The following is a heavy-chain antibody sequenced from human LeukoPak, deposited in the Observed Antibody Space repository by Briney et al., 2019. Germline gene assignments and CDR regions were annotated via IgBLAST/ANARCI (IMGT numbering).Heavy chain of an antibody. CDR2: INHSGST. CDR1: GGSFSGYY. CDR3: ARAGGYPFYYYGMDV. D-gene: IGHD3-22*01. Sequence: SETLSLTCAVYGGSFSGYYWSWIRQPPGKGLEWIGEINHSGSTNYNPSLKSRVTISVDTSKNQFSLKLSSVTAADTAVYYCARAGGYPFYYYGMDVWAQGTRVTVSS. V-gene: IGHV4-34*01. J-gene: IGHJ6*02.